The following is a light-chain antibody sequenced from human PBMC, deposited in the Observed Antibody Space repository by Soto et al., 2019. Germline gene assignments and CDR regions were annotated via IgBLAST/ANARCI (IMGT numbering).Light chain of an antibody. J-gene: IGKJ2*01. CDR3: QQYYSHYS. V-gene: IGKV1-5*03. Sequence: DIQMTQSPSTLSASVGARVTITCRASQSISSWLAWYQQKPGKAPKLLIYKASNLQSGVPSRFSGSGSGPEFTLAISSLQPDDVATYYCQQYYSHYSFGQGTKLEIK. CDR1: QSISSW. CDR2: KAS.